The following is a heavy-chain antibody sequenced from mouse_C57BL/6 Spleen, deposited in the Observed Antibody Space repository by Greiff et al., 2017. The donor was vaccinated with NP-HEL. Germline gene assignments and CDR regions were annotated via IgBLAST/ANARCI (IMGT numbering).Heavy chain of an antibody. Sequence: VQLQQSGPELVKPGASVKISCKASGYSFTDYNMNWVKQSNGKSLEWIGVINPNYGTTSYNQKFKGKATLTVDQSSSTAYMQLNSLTSEDSAVYCCARERIYDYDNAMDYWGQGTSVTVSS. D-gene: IGHD2-4*01. CDR2: INPNYGTT. J-gene: IGHJ4*01. CDR3: ARERIYDYDNAMDY. V-gene: IGHV1-39*01. CDR1: GYSFTDYN.